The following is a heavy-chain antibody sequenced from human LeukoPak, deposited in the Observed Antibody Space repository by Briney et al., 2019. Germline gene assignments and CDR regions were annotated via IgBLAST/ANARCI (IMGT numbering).Heavy chain of an antibody. Sequence: KPSETLSLTCTVSGGSISSYYWSWIRQPPGKGLEWIGYIYYSGSTNYNPSLKSRVTISVDTSKNQFSLKLSSVTAADTAVYYCGRGSMITFGGVIVPFDYWGQGTLVTVSS. J-gene: IGHJ4*02. CDR2: IYYSGST. CDR3: GRGSMITFGGVIVPFDY. CDR1: GGSISSYY. D-gene: IGHD3-16*02. V-gene: IGHV4-59*01.